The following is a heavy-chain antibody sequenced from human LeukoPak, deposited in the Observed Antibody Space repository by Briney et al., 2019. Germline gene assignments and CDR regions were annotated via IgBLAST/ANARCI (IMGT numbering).Heavy chain of an antibody. CDR2: INHSGST. V-gene: IGHV4-34*01. CDR3: AGVFKLLGDYVWGSYRPPNSYFDY. Sequence: SETLSLTCTVSGGSISSYYWSWIRQPPGKGLEWIGEINHSGSTNYNPSLKSRVTISVDTSKNQFSLKLSSVTAADTAVYYCAGVFKLLGDYVWGSYRPPNSYFDYWGQGTLVTVSS. D-gene: IGHD3-16*02. CDR1: GGSISSYY. J-gene: IGHJ4*02.